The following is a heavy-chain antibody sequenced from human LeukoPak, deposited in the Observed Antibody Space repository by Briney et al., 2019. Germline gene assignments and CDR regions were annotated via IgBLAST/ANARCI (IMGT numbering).Heavy chain of an antibody. CDR1: GGSISNYY. CDR3: ARHGGPYDSSGYLHYLDY. J-gene: IGHJ4*02. CDR2: VHYSGST. Sequence: PSETLSLTCTVSGGSISNYYWSWIRQPPGKGLEWLGYVHYSGSTNYNPSLKSRLTISADTSKNQFSLKLTSVTAADTAVYYCARHGGPYDSSGYLHYLDYWGQGTLVTVSS. D-gene: IGHD3-22*01. V-gene: IGHV4-59*08.